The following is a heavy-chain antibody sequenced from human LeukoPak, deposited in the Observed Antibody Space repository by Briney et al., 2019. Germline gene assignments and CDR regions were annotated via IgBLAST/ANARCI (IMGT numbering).Heavy chain of an antibody. D-gene: IGHD6-13*01. V-gene: IGHV3-64D*06. J-gene: IGHJ4*02. CDR2: ISSNGGST. Sequence: GGSLRLSCSASGFTFSSYAMHWVRQAPGKGLEYVSAISSNGGSTYYADSVKGRFTISRDNSKNTLYLQMSSLRAEDTAVYYCVKGGRGAADTIDYWGQGTLVTVSS. CDR3: VKGGRGAADTIDY. CDR1: GFTFSSYA.